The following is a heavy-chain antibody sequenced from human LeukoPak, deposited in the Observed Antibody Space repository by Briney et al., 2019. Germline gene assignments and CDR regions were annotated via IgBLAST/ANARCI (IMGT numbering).Heavy chain of an antibody. CDR3: AREDWFHFDY. CDR1: GFTFSNYA. D-gene: IGHD3-10*01. Sequence: GGSLRLSCAASGFTFSNYAMSWVRQAPGKGLEWVSTISDSGFSTYYADAVKGRFTISRDNSNNMLYLQMNSLRAEDTAVYYCAREDWFHFDYWGQGTLVTVSS. V-gene: IGHV3-23*01. CDR2: ISDSGFST. J-gene: IGHJ4*02.